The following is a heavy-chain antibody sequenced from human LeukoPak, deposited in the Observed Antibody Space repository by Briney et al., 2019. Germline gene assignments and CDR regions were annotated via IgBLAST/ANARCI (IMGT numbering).Heavy chain of an antibody. J-gene: IGHJ5*02. CDR3: ARDVLLWFGERKFDP. Sequence: SETLSPTCAVYGGSFSGYYWSWIRQPPGKGLEWIGEINHSGSTNYNPSLKSRVTISVDTSKNQFSLKLSSVTAADTAVYYCARDVLLWFGERKFDPWGQGTLVTVSS. CDR1: GGSFSGYY. CDR2: INHSGST. D-gene: IGHD3-10*01. V-gene: IGHV4-34*01.